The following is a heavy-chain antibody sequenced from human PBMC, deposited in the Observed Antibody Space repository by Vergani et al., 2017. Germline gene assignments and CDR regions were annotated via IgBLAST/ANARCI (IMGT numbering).Heavy chain of an antibody. CDR3: AKVPYASASYFDY. D-gene: IGHD2-2*01. V-gene: IGHV3-30*02. J-gene: IGHJ4*02. CDR2: IRYDGSNK. Sequence: QVQLVESGGGVVQPGGSLRLSCAASGFTFSSYAMHWVRQAPGKGLEWVAFIRYDGSNKNYADSVKGRFTISRDNSKKTLFLQMYSLRVEDTAVYHCAKVPYASASYFDYWGQGTLVTVSS. CDR1: GFTFSSYA.